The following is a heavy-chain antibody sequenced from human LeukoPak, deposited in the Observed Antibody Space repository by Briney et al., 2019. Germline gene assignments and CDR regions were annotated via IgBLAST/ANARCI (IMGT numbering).Heavy chain of an antibody. CDR1: GFTFRSYW. Sequence: GGSLRLSWAASGFTFRSYWMHWVRPAPGKGLVWVSRLNSDGSSTSYADSMKGRFTISRDNAKNTLYLQMNSLRAEDTAVYYCASGYRYFDYWGQGTLVTVSS. CDR2: LNSDGSST. D-gene: IGHD2-2*03. J-gene: IGHJ4*02. V-gene: IGHV3-74*01. CDR3: ASGYRYFDY.